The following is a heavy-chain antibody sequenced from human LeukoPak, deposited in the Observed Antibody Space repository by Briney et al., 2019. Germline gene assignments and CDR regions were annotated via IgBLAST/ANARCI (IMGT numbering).Heavy chain of an antibody. D-gene: IGHD6-13*01. CDR3: ARAQLLTAPAGTFADN. CDR2: FNPKSGDK. J-gene: IGHJ4*02. V-gene: IGHV1-2*02. Sequence: GASVNVSCKASGYMFTDYFMHWVRQAPGQGPEWMGWFNPKSGDKKYAQQFQGRVTMTRDTSINTAYMEMSGLTSDDTAVYYCARAQLLTAPAGTFADNWGQGTLVTVSS. CDR1: GYMFTDYF.